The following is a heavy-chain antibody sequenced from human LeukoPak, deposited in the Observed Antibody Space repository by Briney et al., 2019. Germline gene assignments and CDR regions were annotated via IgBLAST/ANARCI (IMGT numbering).Heavy chain of an antibody. CDR3: AKGSSGLPSHAFDI. J-gene: IGHJ3*02. V-gene: IGHV1-69*13. CDR1: GGTFSSYA. D-gene: IGHD6-19*01. Sequence: SVKVSCKASGGTFSSYAISWVRQAPGQGLEWMGGIIPIFGTANYAQKFQGRVTITADESTSTAYMELSSLRSEDTAVYYCAKGSSGLPSHAFDIWGQGTMVTVSS. CDR2: IIPIFGTA.